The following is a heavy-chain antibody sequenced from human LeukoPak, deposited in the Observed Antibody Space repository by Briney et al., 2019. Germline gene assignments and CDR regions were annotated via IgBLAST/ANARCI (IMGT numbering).Heavy chain of an antibody. Sequence: PSETLSLTCAVSGGSFSGYYWTWIRQPPGKGLEWIGEINHSGSANYNPSLKSRVTISVDTSKNQFSLKLSSVTAADTAVYYCARTLVVVVAATSPTEQKYNWFDPWGQGTLVTVSS. CDR3: ARTLVVVVAATSPTEQKYNWFDP. CDR2: INHSGSA. V-gene: IGHV4-34*01. D-gene: IGHD2-15*01. CDR1: GGSFSGYY. J-gene: IGHJ5*02.